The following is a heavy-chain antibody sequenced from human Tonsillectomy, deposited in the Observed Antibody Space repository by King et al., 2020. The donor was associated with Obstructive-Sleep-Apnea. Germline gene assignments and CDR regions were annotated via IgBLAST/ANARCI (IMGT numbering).Heavy chain of an antibody. J-gene: IGHJ2*01. D-gene: IGHD2-2*01. CDR1: GGSISSYY. CDR3: ARRGCSSTSCQHDIWYFDL. V-gene: IGHV4-59*08. CDR2: IYYSGST. Sequence: VQLQESGPGLVKPSETLSLTCTVSGGSISSYYWSWIRQPPGKGLEWIGYIYYSGSTNYNPSLKSRVTISVDTSKNQFSLKLSSVTAADTAVYYCARRGCSSTSCQHDIWYFDLWGRGTLVTVSS.